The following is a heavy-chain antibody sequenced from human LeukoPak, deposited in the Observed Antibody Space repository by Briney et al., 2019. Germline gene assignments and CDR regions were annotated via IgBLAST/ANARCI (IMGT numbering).Heavy chain of an antibody. J-gene: IGHJ3*01. CDR2: INRDGGLT. CDR3: AREEHRLAEAGTSAFDL. CDR1: GFTFSENW. D-gene: IGHD6-13*01. Sequence: GGSVRLSCVASGFTFSENWMHWVRQAPGKGLAWVSHINRDGGLTNYADSVKGRFTISRDNARNTVYLQMSSLRVEDTAIYFCAREEHRLAEAGTSAFDLGGQGTLVIVSP. V-gene: IGHV3-74*01.